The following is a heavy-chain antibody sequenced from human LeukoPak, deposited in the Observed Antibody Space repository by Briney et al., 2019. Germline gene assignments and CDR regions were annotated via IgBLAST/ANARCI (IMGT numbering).Heavy chain of an antibody. V-gene: IGHV4-38-2*02. CDR1: GYSISSDYY. CDR3: ARVHYYGSGSKLGWFDP. D-gene: IGHD3-10*01. Sequence: PPETLSLTCTVSGYSISSDYYWGWIRQPPGKGLEWIGSIYHSGSTYYNPSLKSRVTISVDTSKNQFSLKLSFVTAADTALYYCARVHYYGSGSKLGWFDPWGQGTLVTVSS. CDR2: IYHSGST. J-gene: IGHJ5*02.